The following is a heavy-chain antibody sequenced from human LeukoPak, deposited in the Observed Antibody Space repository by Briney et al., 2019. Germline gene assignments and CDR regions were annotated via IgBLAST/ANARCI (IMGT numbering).Heavy chain of an antibody. V-gene: IGHV3-23*01. CDR1: GFTFSSYA. CDR2: ISGSGGST. CDR3: ARTPITGTSYYYYYYGMDV. D-gene: IGHD1-20*01. J-gene: IGHJ6*02. Sequence: GGSLRLSCAASGFTFSSYAMSWVRQAPGKGLEWVSAISGSGGSTYYADSVKGRFTISTDNSKNTLYLQMNSLRAEDTAVDYCARTPITGTSYYYYYYGMDVWGQGTTVTVSS.